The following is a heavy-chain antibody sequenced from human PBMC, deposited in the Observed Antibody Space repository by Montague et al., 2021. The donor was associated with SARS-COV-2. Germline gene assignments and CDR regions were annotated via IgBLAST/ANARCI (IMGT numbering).Heavy chain of an antibody. CDR2: IHYSCSN. V-gene: IGHV4-59*01. J-gene: IGHJ4*02. Sequence: SETLSLTCSVSGGSIGSYYWSWLRQPPGKRLEWIGQIHYSCSNTYSPSFKSRVTISMDTPKKQFSLKLISVASAATAWYCCARSLDPSGTYYLPYWGQGTLVTVSS. CDR1: GGSIGSYY. D-gene: IGHD3-10*01. CDR3: ARSLDPSGTYYLPY.